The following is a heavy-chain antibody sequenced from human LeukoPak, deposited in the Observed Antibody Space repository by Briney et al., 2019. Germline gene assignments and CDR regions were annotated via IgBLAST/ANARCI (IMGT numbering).Heavy chain of an antibody. V-gene: IGHV4-30-4*01. J-gene: IGHJ4*02. CDR3: ARGCSSTSCPVDY. D-gene: IGHD2-2*01. Sequence: PSQTLSLTCTVSGGSISSGDYYWSWLRQPPGTGLEWIGYIYYSGSTYYNPSLKSRVTISVDTSKNQFSLKLSSVTAADTAVYYCARGCSSTSCPVDYWGQGTLVTVSS. CDR1: GGSISSGDYY. CDR2: IYYSGST.